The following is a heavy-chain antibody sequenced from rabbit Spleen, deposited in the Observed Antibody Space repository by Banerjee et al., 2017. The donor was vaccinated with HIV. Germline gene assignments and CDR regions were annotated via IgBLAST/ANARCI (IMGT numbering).Heavy chain of an antibody. J-gene: IGHJ4*01. V-gene: IGHV1S45*01. Sequence: QEQLEESGGGLVKPEGSLKLSCKASGFDFGRYYMSWVRQALGKGLEWIACIHGGSVNNIYYASWAKGRFTISKTSSTTVTLQMTSLTAADTATYFCARFYAGYGDFGYAAMWGQGTLVTVS. CDR1: GFDFGRYYM. CDR3: ARFYAGYGDFGYAAM. CDR2: IHGGSVNNI. D-gene: IGHD7-1*01.